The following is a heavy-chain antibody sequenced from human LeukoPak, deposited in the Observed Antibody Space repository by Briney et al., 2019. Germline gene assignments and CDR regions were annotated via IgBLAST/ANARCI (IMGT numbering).Heavy chain of an antibody. V-gene: IGHV3-73*01. CDR1: GFTFSGSA. CDR3: TSPTRSGSYEPNASDI. J-gene: IGHJ3*02. D-gene: IGHD1-26*01. Sequence: PGGSLKLSWEASGFTFSGSAMHWVRQASGKGLEWAGRIRSKTNSYATAYAASVKGRFTISGDDSKNTAYLQMSSLKTEDTAVYYCTSPTRSGSYEPNASDIWGQGTMVTVSS. CDR2: IRSKTNSYAT.